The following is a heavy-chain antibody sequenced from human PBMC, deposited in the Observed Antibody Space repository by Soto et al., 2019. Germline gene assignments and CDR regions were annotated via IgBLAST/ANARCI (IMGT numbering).Heavy chain of an antibody. CDR3: ARGRRGYRLDTFFDP. D-gene: IGHD5-18*01. CDR1: YSSISSGGYY. V-gene: IGHV4-31*03. J-gene: IGHJ5*02. CDR2: IYYSGST. Sequence: SETLSLTCTVPYSSISSGGYYFICIRQHPWNGLELTGYIYYSGSTYYNLSLKSRGTISVDTSKNQFSLKLSSVTAADTAWYYCARGRRGYRLDTFFDPLRQGSLVT.